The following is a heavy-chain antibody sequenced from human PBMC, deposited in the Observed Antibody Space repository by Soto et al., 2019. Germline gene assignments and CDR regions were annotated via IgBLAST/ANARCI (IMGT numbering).Heavy chain of an antibody. CDR2: ISWDGGST. CDR3: AKDIGTNSARPAEYFQH. CDR1: GFTFDDYT. J-gene: IGHJ1*01. Sequence: GGSLRLSCAASGFTFDDYTMHWVRQAPGKGLEWVSLISWDGGSTYYADSVKGRFTISRDNSKNSLYLQMNSLRTEDTAVYYCAKDIGTNSARPAEYFQHWGQGTLVTVSS. D-gene: IGHD6-6*01. V-gene: IGHV3-43*01.